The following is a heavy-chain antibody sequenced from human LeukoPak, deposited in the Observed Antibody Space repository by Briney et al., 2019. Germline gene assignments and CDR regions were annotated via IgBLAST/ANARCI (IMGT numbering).Heavy chain of an antibody. D-gene: IGHD1-26*01. V-gene: IGHV3-23*01. CDR3: ATRTVGAIYY. CDR1: GFTFNNYA. Sequence: PGGSLRLSCAGSGFTFNNYAMSWVRQAPGKGLEWVSAVSGSGTATFYADSVKGRFTISRDDSKNTLFLQMNSLRADDTAVYFCATRTVGAIYYWGQGTLVTVSS. J-gene: IGHJ4*02. CDR2: VSGSGTAT.